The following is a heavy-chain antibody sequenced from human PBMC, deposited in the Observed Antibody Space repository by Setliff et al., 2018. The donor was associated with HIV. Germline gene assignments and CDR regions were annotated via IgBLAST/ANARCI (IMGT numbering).Heavy chain of an antibody. Sequence: ASVKVSCKASGFTFTNYYIHWVRQAPGQGLEWMGIFNPTGGSTSYAQKFQGRVTIARDTSASTAYMELSSLRSEDTAVYYCARGHSSSAYDAYDIWGQGTMVTVSS. V-gene: IGHV1-46*01. D-gene: IGHD6-6*01. CDR1: GFTFTNYY. J-gene: IGHJ3*02. CDR3: ARGHSSSAYDAYDI. CDR2: FNPTGGST.